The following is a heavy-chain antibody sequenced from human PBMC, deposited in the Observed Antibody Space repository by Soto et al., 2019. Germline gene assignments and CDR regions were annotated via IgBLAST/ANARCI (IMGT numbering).Heavy chain of an antibody. CDR3: ARGDNWNDFDFDY. D-gene: IGHD1-20*01. V-gene: IGHV6-1*01. J-gene: IGHJ4*02. CDR2: TYYRSMWLS. CDR1: GDRKSTNSAA. Sequence: SKTLSLTCDNCGDRKSTNSAAWNWIRQYPSRGLEWLGRTYYRSMWLSDYAVSVKSRITIKPDTSKNQFSLQLNSVTPEDTAVYYCARGDNWNDFDFDYWGQGTLVTVSS.